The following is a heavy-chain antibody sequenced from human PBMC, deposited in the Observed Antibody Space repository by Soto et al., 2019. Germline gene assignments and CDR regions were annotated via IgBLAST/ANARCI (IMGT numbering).Heavy chain of an antibody. CDR1: GGSISSTSDY. Sequence: PSETLSLTCIVSGGSISSTSDYWGWIRQPPGKGLEWIGSIYHSGSAFYNPALKSRVTIFVDTSKNQFSLKLSSVTAADTAVYYCARDPGDGDYEGYYYYGMDVWGQGT. CDR2: IYHSGSA. D-gene: IGHD4-17*01. J-gene: IGHJ6*02. V-gene: IGHV4-39*02. CDR3: ARDPGDGDYEGYYYYGMDV.